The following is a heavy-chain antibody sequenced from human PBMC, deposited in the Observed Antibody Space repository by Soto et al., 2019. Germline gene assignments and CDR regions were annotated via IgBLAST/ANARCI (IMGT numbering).Heavy chain of an antibody. V-gene: IGHV3-23*01. CDR2: ISASGRST. CDR3: AREISYVSGGHLYYGMDV. Sequence: GGSLRLSCAASGLTFSTSAMSWVRQAPGKGLEWVSLISASGRSTDYADSVKGRFTISRDNSKSTVYLQMNSLRADDTAVYYCAREISYVSGGHLYYGMDVLGQGTAVTVSS. D-gene: IGHD3-16*01. CDR1: GLTFSTSA. J-gene: IGHJ6*02.